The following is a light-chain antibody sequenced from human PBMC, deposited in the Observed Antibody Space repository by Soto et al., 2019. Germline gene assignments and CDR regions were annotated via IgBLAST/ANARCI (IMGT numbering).Light chain of an antibody. J-gene: IGKJ1*01. CDR1: QSISSW. V-gene: IGKV1-5*03. CDR3: QQYNSYSWT. CDR2: KAS. Sequence: DIQMTQSPSTLSAFVGDSVTITCRASQSISSWLAWYQQKPGKAPKLLIYKASSLESGVPSRFSGGGSGTEFTLTISSLQPDDFATYYCQQYNSYSWTFGQGTKVEIK.